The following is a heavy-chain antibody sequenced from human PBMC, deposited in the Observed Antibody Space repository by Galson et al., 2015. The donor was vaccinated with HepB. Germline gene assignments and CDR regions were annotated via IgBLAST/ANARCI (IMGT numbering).Heavy chain of an antibody. D-gene: IGHD6-19*01. CDR2: ISLDGVNK. J-gene: IGHJ4*02. CDR3: AKGGQWLVPGTN. CDR1: GFTFSSYD. V-gene: IGHV3-30*18. Sequence: SLRLSCAASGFTFSSYDMNWVRQAPGKGLEWVSIISLDGVNKYYADSVKGRFTISRDNSKNTLYLQVNSLRVEDTAVYYCAKGGQWLVPGTNRGQGTLVTVSS.